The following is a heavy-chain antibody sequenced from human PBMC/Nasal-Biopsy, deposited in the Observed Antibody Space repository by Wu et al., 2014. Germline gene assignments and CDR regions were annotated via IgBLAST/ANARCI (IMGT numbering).Heavy chain of an antibody. CDR1: GYAFSSYY. CDR2: IDPSDSQT. D-gene: IGHD6-19*01. Sequence: GAEVKKPGESLRISCKASGYAFSSYYIHWVRQIPGKGLEWMGRIDPSDSQTSYSPSFQGHVTIAADKSVSTAYVEWSSLQASDTAIYYCAKGGISVAGEFDFWGQGTLVSVSS. J-gene: IGHJ4*02. V-gene: IGHV5-10-1*01. CDR3: AKGGISVAGEFDF.